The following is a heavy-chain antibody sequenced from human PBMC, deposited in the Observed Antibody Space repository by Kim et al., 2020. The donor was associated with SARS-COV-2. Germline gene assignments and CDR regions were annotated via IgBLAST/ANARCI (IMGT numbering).Heavy chain of an antibody. V-gene: IGHV3-48*02. Sequence: SSSTIYYADSVKGRLTISRDNAKNSLYLQMNSLRDEDTAVYYCASGAFDYWGQGTLVTVSS. J-gene: IGHJ4*02. D-gene: IGHD3-16*01. CDR2: SSSTI. CDR3: ASGAFDY.